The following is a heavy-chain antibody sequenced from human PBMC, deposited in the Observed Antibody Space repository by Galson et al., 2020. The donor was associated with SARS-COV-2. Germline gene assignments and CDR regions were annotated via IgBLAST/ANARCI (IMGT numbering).Heavy chain of an antibody. D-gene: IGHD3-22*01. CDR2: INYSGYT. CDR3: ARVPQGFYDSSGHSTDAFDV. J-gene: IGHJ3*01. CDR1: GDSNSVSGHY. V-gene: IGHV4-31*03. Sequence: SDTLSLTCTVSGDSNSVSGHYWTWIRQHPGKGLEWIGYINYSGYTYYNPSLKSRVTISVDTSKNQFSLKQSSVTAADTAIYYCARVPQGFYDSSGHSTDAFDVWGQGTMVTVSS.